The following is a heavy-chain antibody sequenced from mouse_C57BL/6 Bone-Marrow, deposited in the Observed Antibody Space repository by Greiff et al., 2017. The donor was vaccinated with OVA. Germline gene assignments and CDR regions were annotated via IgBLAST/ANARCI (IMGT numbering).Heavy chain of an antibody. CDR3: ARSGDDYDGVYYAMDY. V-gene: IGHV1-50*01. CDR2: IDPSDSYT. CDR1: GYTFTSYW. J-gene: IGHJ4*01. D-gene: IGHD2-4*01. Sequence: QVQLQQPGAELVKPGASVKLSCKASGYTFTSYWMQWVKQRPGQGLEWIGEIDPSDSYTNYNQKFKGKATLTVDTSSSTAYMQLSSLTSEDSAVYYCARSGDDYDGVYYAMDYWGQGTSVTVSS.